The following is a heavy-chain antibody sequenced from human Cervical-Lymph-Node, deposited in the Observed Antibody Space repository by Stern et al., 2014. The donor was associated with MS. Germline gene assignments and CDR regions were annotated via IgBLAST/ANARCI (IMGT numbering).Heavy chain of an antibody. CDR1: GYTFTSYW. CDR2: ISPGGPDI. V-gene: IGHV5-51*01. CDR3: ARQRYFDY. Sequence: VQLVQSGPEVKRPGESLKISCQASGYTFTSYWIGWVRQMPGKGLAWIAIISPGGPDIRYSPSFQGQVTISADKSSSTAYLQWNNLKASDTAIYYCARQRYFDYWGQGTLVTVSS. J-gene: IGHJ4*02.